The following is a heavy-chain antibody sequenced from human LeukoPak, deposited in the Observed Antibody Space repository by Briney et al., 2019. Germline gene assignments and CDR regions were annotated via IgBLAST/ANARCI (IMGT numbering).Heavy chain of an antibody. J-gene: IGHJ5*02. CDR1: GFTFSSYG. CDR2: IRYDGSNK. V-gene: IGHV3-30*02. D-gene: IGHD3-9*01. CDR3: ARDRRIRGFEFDP. Sequence: GGSLRLSCAASGFTFSSYGMHWVRQAPGKGLEWVAFIRYDGSNKYYADSVKGRFTISRDNAKNSLYLQMNSLRAEDTAVYYCARDRRIRGFEFDPWGQGTLVTVSS.